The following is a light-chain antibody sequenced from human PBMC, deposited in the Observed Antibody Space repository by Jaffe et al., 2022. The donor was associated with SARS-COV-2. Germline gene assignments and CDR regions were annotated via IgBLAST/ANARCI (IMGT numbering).Light chain of an antibody. V-gene: IGKV1-39*01. J-gene: IGKJ2*01. CDR2: LKC. CDR1: QSVNDF. Sequence: DIQMTQSPSSLSASVGDRVTITCRASQSVNDFLSWYQQKPGRAPNLLNDLKCSSESGVPSRFSACGSGTDFSLTISSLRPDDFGTYYCQQGFSPPYTFGLGTRLEIK. CDR3: QQGFSPPYT.